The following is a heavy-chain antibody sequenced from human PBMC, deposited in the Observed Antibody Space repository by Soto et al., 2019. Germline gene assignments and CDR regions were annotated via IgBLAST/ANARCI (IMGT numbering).Heavy chain of an antibody. CDR1: GGSISSGGYY. D-gene: IGHD3-10*01. CDR3: AKNYYGSGSYFDKFDY. Sequence: SETLSLTCTVSGGSISSGGYYWSWIRQHPGKGLEWIGYIYYSGSTYYNPSLKSRVTISVDTSKNQFSLKLSSVTAADTAVYYCAKNYYGSGSYFDKFDYWGQGTLVTVSS. V-gene: IGHV4-31*03. J-gene: IGHJ4*02. CDR2: IYYSGST.